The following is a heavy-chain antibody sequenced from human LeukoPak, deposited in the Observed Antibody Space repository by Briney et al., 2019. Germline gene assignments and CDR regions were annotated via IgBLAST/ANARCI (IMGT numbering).Heavy chain of an antibody. CDR1: GYTLTELS. CDR3: ARVRDGYNDAYDI. CDR2: FDPEDGET. J-gene: IGHJ3*02. Sequence: ASVKVSCKVSGYTLTELSMHWVRQAPGKGLEWMGGFDPEDGETIYAQKFQGRVTMTSDTSTTTVYMELSSLRSEDTAVYYCARVRDGYNDAYDIWGQGTMVTVSS. D-gene: IGHD5-24*01. V-gene: IGHV1-24*01.